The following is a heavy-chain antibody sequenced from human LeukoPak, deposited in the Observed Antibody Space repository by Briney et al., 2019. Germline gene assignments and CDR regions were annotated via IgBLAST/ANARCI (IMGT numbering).Heavy chain of an antibody. CDR1: RGSISSGSYY. J-gene: IGHJ4*02. D-gene: IGHD3-22*01. CDR2: IYTSGST. V-gene: IGHV4-61*02. CDR3: ARDWKGSGGYYFSDY. Sequence: SQTLCLTCIVPRGSISSGSYYWGWIRQPAGKGLEWIGRIYTSGSTNYNPSLNSRVTISVDTSKNQFSLKLSSVTAADTAVYYCARDWKGSGGYYFSDYWGQGTLVTVSS.